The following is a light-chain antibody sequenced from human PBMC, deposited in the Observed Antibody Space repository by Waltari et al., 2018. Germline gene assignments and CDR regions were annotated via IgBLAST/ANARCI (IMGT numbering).Light chain of an antibody. J-gene: IGKJ1*01. CDR1: QSVTRA. CDR3: QHYLRLPVT. Sequence: DIVLTRSSATLALSPGESATLSCRPSQSVTRALARYQQKPGQAPRLLRATGIPDRFSGSGSGTDFSLTISSLEPEDFAVYYCQHYLRLPVTFGQGTKVEVK. V-gene: IGKV3-20*01.